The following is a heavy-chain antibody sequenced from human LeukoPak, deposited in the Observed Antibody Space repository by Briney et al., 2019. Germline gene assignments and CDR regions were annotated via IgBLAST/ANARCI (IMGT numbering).Heavy chain of an antibody. CDR3: ARDSSGPQAFDI. CDR2: IRYDGSNK. CDR1: GFTFSSYG. J-gene: IGHJ3*02. V-gene: IGHV3-30*02. D-gene: IGHD6-19*01. Sequence: GGSLRLSCAASGFTFSSYGMHWVREAPGKGLEWVAFIRYDGSNKYYADSVKGRFTISRDNSKNTLYLQMNSLRAEDTAVYYCARDSSGPQAFDIWGQGTMVTVS.